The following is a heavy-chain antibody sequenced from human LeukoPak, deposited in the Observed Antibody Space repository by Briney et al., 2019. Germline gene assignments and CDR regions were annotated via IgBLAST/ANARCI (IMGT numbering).Heavy chain of an antibody. Sequence: PGGSLRLSCAASGFTFSSYGMHWVRQAPGKGLEWVAVISYDGSNKYYADSVKGRFTISRDNSKNTLYLQMNSLRAEDTAVYYCAKAPGDGSSSWYSDYFDYWGQGTLVTVSS. V-gene: IGHV3-30*18. CDR1: GFTFSSYG. D-gene: IGHD6-13*01. J-gene: IGHJ4*02. CDR2: ISYDGSNK. CDR3: AKAPGDGSSSWYSDYFDY.